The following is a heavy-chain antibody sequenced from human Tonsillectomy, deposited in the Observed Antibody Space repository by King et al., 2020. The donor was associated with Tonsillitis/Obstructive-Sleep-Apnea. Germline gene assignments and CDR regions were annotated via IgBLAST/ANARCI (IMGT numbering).Heavy chain of an antibody. Sequence: VQLVESGGGLVQPGGSLKLSCAASGFTFSGSAMHWVRQASGKGLEWVGRIRSKANSYATAYAASVKGRVTISRDDSKNTAYLQMNSLKTEDTSVYYCTTTVIAVAGTYAFDIWGQGTMVTVSS. CDR3: TTTVIAVAGTYAFDI. CDR2: IRSKANSYAT. D-gene: IGHD6-19*01. J-gene: IGHJ3*02. CDR1: GFTFSGSA. V-gene: IGHV3-73*01.